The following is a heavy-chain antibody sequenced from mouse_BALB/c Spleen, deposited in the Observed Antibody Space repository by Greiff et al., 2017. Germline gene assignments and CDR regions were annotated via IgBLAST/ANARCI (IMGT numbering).Heavy chain of an antibody. V-gene: IGHV2-2*02. CDR3: ARTPIYDGYFLDY. J-gene: IGHJ2*01. CDR2: IWSGGST. D-gene: IGHD2-3*01. CDR1: GFSLTSYG. Sequence: VQLVESGPGLVQPSQSLSITCTVSGFSLTSYGVHWVRQSPGKGLEWLGVIWSGGSTDYNAAFISRLSISKDNSKSQVFFKMNSLQANDTAIYYCARTPIYDGYFLDYWGQGTTLTVSS.